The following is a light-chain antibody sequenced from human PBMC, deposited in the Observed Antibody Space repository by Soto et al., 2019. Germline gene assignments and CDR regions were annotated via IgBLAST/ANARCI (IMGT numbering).Light chain of an antibody. Sequence: SALTQPPSASGSPGQSVTISCTGTSSDVGGNKFVSWYQQHPGKAPRLIIYEVNRRPSGVPDRFSGSKSGNTASLTVSGLQDEDEADYYCSSFGGSNDVLFGGGTKLTVL. V-gene: IGLV2-8*01. J-gene: IGLJ2*01. CDR3: SSFGGSNDVL. CDR2: EVN. CDR1: SSDVGGNKF.